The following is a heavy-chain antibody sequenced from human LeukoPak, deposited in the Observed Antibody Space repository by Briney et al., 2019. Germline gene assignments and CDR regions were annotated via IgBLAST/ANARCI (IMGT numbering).Heavy chain of an antibody. CDR3: ASDVQGAFDI. V-gene: IGHV3-21*04. CDR2: IDTIGTYK. J-gene: IGHJ3*02. Sequence: GGSLRLSCAASGFTFSDYSMNWVRQAPGKGLEWVSSIDTIGTYKYHADSVKGRFTISRDNSKNTLYLQMNSLRAEDTAVYYCASDVQGAFDIWGQGTMVTVSS. CDR1: GFTFSDYS. D-gene: IGHD3-10*02.